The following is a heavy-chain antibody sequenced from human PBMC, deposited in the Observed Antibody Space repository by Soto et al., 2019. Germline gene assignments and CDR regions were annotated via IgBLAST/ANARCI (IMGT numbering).Heavy chain of an antibody. CDR3: ATDLRKRWAPPTDY. CDR1: GGSISSSSYY. D-gene: IGHD4-17*01. CDR2: IYYSGST. V-gene: IGHV4-39*02. Sequence: SETLSLTCTVSGGSISSSSYYWGWIRQPPGKGLEWIGSIYYSGSTYYNPSLKSRVTISVDTSKNQFSLKLSSVTAADTAVYYCATDLRKRWAPPTDYWGQGTLVTVSS. J-gene: IGHJ4*02.